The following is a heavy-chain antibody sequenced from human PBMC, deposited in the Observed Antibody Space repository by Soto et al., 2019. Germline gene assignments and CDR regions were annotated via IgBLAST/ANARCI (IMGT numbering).Heavy chain of an antibody. Sequence: EVQLVESVGGLIQPGGSLRLSCAASGFTVSSNYMSWVRQAPGKGLEWVSVIYSGGSTYYADSVKGRFTISRDNSKNTLYLQMNSLRAEDTAVYYCARDSSSSSSFDYYYYYGMDVWGQGTTVTVSS. CDR3: ARDSSSSSSFDYYYYYGMDV. V-gene: IGHV3-53*01. CDR1: GFTVSSNY. J-gene: IGHJ6*02. CDR2: IYSGGST. D-gene: IGHD6-6*01.